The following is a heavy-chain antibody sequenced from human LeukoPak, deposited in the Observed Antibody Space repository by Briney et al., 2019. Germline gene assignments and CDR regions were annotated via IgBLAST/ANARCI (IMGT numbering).Heavy chain of an antibody. CDR2: MNPNSGNT. D-gene: IGHD2-2*03. J-gene: IGHJ6*03. CDR1: GYTFTSYD. V-gene: IGHV1-8*01. Sequence: ASVKVSCKASGYTFTSYDINWVRQATGQGLEWMGWMNPNSGNTGDAQKFQGRDTMTRNTSISPAYMELSSRRSEATAVYYCAMDSIHYYYYRDVGGKGTTVTVSS. CDR3: AMDSIHYYYYRDV.